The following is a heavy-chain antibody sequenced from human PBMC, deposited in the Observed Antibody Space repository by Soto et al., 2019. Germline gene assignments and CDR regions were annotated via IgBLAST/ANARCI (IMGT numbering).Heavy chain of an antibody. CDR3: ARDTYYYDSSGYFFLDY. D-gene: IGHD3-22*01. V-gene: IGHV3-30-3*01. J-gene: IGHJ4*02. CDR2: ISYDGSNK. CDR1: GFTFRSYA. Sequence: GGSLRLSCAASGFTFRSYAMHWVRQAPGKGLEWVAVISYDGSNKYYADSVKGRFTISRDNSKNTLYLQMNSLRAEDTAVYYCARDTYYYDSSGYFFLDYWGQGTLVTVSS.